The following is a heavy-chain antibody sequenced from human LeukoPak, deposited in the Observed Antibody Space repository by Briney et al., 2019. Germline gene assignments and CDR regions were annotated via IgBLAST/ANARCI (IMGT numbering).Heavy chain of an antibody. V-gene: IGHV1-18*01. Sequence: ASVKVSCKASGYTFTSYGISWVRQAPGQGLEWMGWISAYNGNTDYAQSLQGRVTMTIDTSTSTVYMELRSLQSDGTAVYYCARDVGRSYDLDYWGQGTLVTVSS. D-gene: IGHD3-16*01. J-gene: IGHJ4*02. CDR1: GYTFTSYG. CDR2: ISAYNGNT. CDR3: ARDVGRSYDLDY.